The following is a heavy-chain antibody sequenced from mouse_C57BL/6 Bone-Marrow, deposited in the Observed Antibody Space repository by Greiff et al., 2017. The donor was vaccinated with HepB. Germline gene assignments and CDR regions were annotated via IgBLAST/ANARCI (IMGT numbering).Heavy chain of an antibody. CDR1: GYTFTSYG. D-gene: IGHD2-4*01. V-gene: IGHV1-81*01. J-gene: IGHJ2*01. Sequence: VQRVESGAELARPGASVKLSCKASGYTFTSYGISWVKQRTGQGLEWIGEIYPRSGNTYYNEKFKGKATLTADKSSSTAYMELRSLTSDDSAVYFCARKGPYDYDRALYYFDYWGQGTTLTVSS. CDR2: IYPRSGNT. CDR3: ARKGPYDYDRALYYFDY.